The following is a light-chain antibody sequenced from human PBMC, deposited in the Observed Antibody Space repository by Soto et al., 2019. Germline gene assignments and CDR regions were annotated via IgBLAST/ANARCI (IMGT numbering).Light chain of an antibody. J-gene: IGKJ5*01. CDR1: QGIRND. CDR2: AAS. CDR3: QQSYRAVT. Sequence: IQMTQSPSSLSASVGDRVTITCRASQGIRNDLDWFQQKPGKAPKLLIYAASSLQSGVPSRFRGTGSATHFTLTISSLQPEDFATYYCQQSYRAVTFGQGTRLEIK. V-gene: IGKV1-39*01.